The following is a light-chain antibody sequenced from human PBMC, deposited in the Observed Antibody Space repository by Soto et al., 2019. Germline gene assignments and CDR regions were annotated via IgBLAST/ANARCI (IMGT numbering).Light chain of an antibody. CDR2: HVS. Sequence: QSVLTQPASVSGSPGQSITISCTGSRSDVGGYDFVSWYQQDLGKAPKLIIYHVSTRSSGVSNRFSGSKSGDTASLTISGLQAEDEADYYCSSYITTKTYVFGGGTKLTVL. J-gene: IGLJ1*01. V-gene: IGLV2-14*01. CDR1: RSDVGGYDF. CDR3: SSYITTKTYV.